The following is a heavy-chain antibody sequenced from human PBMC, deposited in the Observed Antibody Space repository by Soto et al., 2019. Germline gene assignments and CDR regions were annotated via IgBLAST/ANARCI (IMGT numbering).Heavy chain of an antibody. CDR1: GFTFSSYA. D-gene: IGHD2-21*02. Sequence: EVQLLESGGGLVQSGGSLRLSCAASGFTFSSYAMNWGRQAPGKGLEWVSTIGVSDGRTNYADSVKGRFINSGDNSRNTLCLSVNSLRADDTAVFYCAISDCSLISCYVSDYCGRRGLGMVSS. J-gene: IGHJ4*02. CDR2: IGVSDGRT. CDR3: AISDCSLISCYVSDY. V-gene: IGHV3-23*01.